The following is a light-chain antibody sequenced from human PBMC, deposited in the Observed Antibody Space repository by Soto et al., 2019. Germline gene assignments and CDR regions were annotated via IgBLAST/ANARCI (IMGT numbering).Light chain of an antibody. CDR2: EVS. CDR3: SSYASSSTYV. CDR1: SSDVGGYNY. V-gene: IGLV2-14*01. Sequence: QSALTQPASVSGSPGQSITISCTGTSSDVGGYNYVSWYQQHPGKAPKLMIYEVSNRPFGVSNRFSGSKSGNTASLTISGLQAEDEADYYCSSYASSSTYVFGSGTKLTVL. J-gene: IGLJ1*01.